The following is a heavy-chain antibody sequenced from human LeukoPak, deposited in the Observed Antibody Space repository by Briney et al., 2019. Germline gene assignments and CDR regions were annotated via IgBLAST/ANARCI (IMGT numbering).Heavy chain of an antibody. J-gene: IGHJ3*02. CDR3: ARDKDAFDI. Sequence: SETLSLTCTVPGGSVSSGSYYWNWIRQPPGKGLEWIGYIYYSGSTNYNLSLKSRVTISVDTSKNQFSLKLSSVTAADMAVYYCARDKDAFDIWGQGTMVTVSS. CDR2: IYYSGST. V-gene: IGHV4-61*01. CDR1: GGSVSSGSYY.